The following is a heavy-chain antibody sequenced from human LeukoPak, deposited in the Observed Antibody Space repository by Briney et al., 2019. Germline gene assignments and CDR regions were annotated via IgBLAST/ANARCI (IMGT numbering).Heavy chain of an antibody. CDR2: IYYSGST. CDR3: ARGITILNWFDP. J-gene: IGHJ5*02. D-gene: IGHD3-9*01. V-gene: IGHV4-59*08. CDR1: GGSISNYY. Sequence: PSETLSLTCTVSGGSISNYYWSWIRRPPGKGLEWIGYIYYSGSTLYNPSLKSRVTISVDTSKNQFSLKLSSVTAADTAVYYCARGITILNWFDPWGQGTLVTVSS.